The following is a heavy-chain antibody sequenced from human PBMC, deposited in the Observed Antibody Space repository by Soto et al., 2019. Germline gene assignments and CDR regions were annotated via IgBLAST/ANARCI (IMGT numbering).Heavy chain of an antibody. CDR3: ARAREGGYGGYDATLEF. CDR2: IYPDGSDA. Sequence: VQLVQSGAEVKKAGESLRISCKASGYDFTIYWIAWVRQMSGGGLEWMGNIYPDGSDAKYNPSFQGQVTFSVDKSVSTAYVQWTTLKVSDTAIYYCARAREGGYGGYDATLEFWGQGTPVTVSS. CDR1: GYDFTIYW. J-gene: IGHJ4*02. V-gene: IGHV5-51*01. D-gene: IGHD5-12*01.